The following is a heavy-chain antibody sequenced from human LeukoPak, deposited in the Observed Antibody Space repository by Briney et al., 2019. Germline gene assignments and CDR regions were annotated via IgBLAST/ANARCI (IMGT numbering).Heavy chain of an antibody. Sequence: ASVKVSCKASGYTFSDFYMHWVRQAPGQGLEWMGWINPNSGGTRDAQNFQGRVTMTRDTSISTAYMELSRLRSDDTAVEYCARALSDYHFDYWGQGTLVTVSS. CDR1: GYTFSDFY. D-gene: IGHD1-26*01. J-gene: IGHJ4*02. CDR3: ARALSDYHFDY. V-gene: IGHV1-2*02. CDR2: INPNSGGT.